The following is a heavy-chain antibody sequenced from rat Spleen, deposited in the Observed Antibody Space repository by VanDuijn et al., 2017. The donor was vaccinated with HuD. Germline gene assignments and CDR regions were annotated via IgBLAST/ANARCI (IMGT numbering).Heavy chain of an antibody. CDR2: ISYDGSST. CDR1: GFIFSRSA. J-gene: IGHJ2*01. D-gene: IGHD1-2*01. CDR3: TTEIAPFDY. Sequence: EVQLVESGGGLVQPGRSLKLSCAASGFIFSRSAMAWVRQAPTKGLEWVATISYDGSSTYYRDSVKGRFTISRDNAKSSLYLQMDSLRSEDTATYYCTTEIAPFDYWGQGVMVTVSS. V-gene: IGHV5-20*01.